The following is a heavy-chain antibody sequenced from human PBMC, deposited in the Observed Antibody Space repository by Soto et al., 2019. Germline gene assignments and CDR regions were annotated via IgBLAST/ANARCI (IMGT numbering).Heavy chain of an antibody. J-gene: IGHJ1*01. Sequence: QVQLVQSGAEVKKPGASVKVSCKASGYTFTNYGTSWVRQAPGQGLEYMGWISGDNGDTHYAQKVQGRVTMTTDTSTNTAYMELRSLRPDDTAVDYCVRGPSLGYFQYWGQGTLVTVSS. V-gene: IGHV1-18*01. D-gene: IGHD6-6*01. CDR3: VRGPSLGYFQY. CDR1: GYTFTNYG. CDR2: ISGDNGDT.